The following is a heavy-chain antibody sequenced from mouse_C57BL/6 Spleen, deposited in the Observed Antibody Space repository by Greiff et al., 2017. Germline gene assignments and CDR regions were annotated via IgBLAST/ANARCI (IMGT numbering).Heavy chain of an antibody. CDR2: INPNNGGT. Sequence: EVKLQESGPELVKPGASVKIPCKASGYTFTDYNMDWVKQSHGKSLEWIGDINPNNGGTIYNQKFKGKATLTVDKSSSTAYMELRSLTSEDTADYYCARRSTVVASYYAMDYWGQGTSVTVSS. J-gene: IGHJ4*01. V-gene: IGHV1-18*01. CDR3: ARRSTVVASYYAMDY. CDR1: GYTFTDYN. D-gene: IGHD1-1*01.